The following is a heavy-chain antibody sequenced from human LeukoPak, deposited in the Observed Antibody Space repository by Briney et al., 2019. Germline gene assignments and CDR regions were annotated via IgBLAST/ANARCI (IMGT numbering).Heavy chain of an antibody. D-gene: IGHD5-24*01. V-gene: IGHV4-59*01. CDR1: GGSISSYY. CDR2: IYYSGST. Sequence: KPSETLSLTCPVPGGSISSYYWNWIRHPPGKGLEWMGYIYYSGSTNYNPSLKSRVTISVDTSKNQFSLKLSSVTAADTAVYYCAGRLWRRDGYNLSAFDIWGQGTMVTVSS. CDR3: AGRLWRRDGYNLSAFDI. J-gene: IGHJ3*02.